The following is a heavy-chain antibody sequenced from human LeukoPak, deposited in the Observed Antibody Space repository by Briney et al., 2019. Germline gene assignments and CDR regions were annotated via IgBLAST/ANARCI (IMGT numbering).Heavy chain of an antibody. J-gene: IGHJ4*02. Sequence: PSETLSLTCAVYGGSFSGYYWSWIRQPPGKGLEWIGEINHSGSTNYNPSLESRVTISVDTSKHQFSLKLSSVTAADTAVYYCAREGGYGGNFDYWGQGTLVTVSS. CDR2: INHSGST. V-gene: IGHV4-34*01. CDR3: AREGGYGGNFDY. CDR1: GGSFSGYY. D-gene: IGHD4-23*01.